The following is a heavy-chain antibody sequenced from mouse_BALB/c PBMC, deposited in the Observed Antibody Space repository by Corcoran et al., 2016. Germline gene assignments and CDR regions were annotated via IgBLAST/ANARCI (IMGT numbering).Heavy chain of an antibody. CDR3: ARRGSMITFYYAMDY. D-gene: IGHD2-4*01. J-gene: IGHJ4*01. CDR2: INTYTGEP. CDR1: GYTFTNYG. V-gene: IGHV9-1*02. Sequence: HIQLVQSGPELKKPGETVKISCKASGYTFTNYGMNWVKQAPGKGLKWMGWINTYTGEPTYADDFKGRFAFSLETSASTAYLQINNLKNEDMATYFCARRGSMITFYYAMDYWGQGTSVTVSS.